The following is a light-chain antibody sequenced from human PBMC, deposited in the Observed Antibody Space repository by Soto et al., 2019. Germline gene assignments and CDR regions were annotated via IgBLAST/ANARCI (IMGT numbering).Light chain of an antibody. V-gene: IGKV3-11*01. J-gene: IGKJ5*01. CDR3: QQRNNWPLIT. CDR2: DAS. CDR1: QSVSSY. Sequence: EIVLPQSHVTLSLSPGERATLSCRASQSVSSYLAWYQQRPGQAPRLLINDASNRATGIPARFSGSGSGTDFTLTIDNLEPEDFAIYYCQQRNNWPLITSCQGTRLENK.